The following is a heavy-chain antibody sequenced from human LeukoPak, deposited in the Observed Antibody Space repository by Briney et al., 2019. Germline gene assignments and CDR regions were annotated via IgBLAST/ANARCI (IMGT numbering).Heavy chain of an antibody. CDR1: GFTFSSYG. Sequence: PGRSLRLSCAASGFTFSSYGMHWVRQAPGKGLEWVAIIWYDGSNKYYADSVKGRFTISRDNSKDTLYLQMNSLRAEDTAVYYCARGEVYCGGDCYGQWGQGTLVTVSS. CDR3: ARGEVYCGGDCYGQ. J-gene: IGHJ4*02. D-gene: IGHD2-21*02. CDR2: IWYDGSNK. V-gene: IGHV3-33*01.